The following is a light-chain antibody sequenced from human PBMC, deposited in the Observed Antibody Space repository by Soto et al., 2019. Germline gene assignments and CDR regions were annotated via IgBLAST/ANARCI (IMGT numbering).Light chain of an antibody. CDR3: QQSNVWPPIN. CDR1: QSIRTS. CDR2: DAS. V-gene: IGKV3-11*01. Sequence: EVAFTQSPCTLSLSPVERATLSFRASQSIRTSLAWYQQKPGQAPRLVIFDASNRANGVPARFGGSGSGTDFTLTINSLEPEDFAVYYCQQSNVWPPINFGQGTRLEIK. J-gene: IGKJ5*01.